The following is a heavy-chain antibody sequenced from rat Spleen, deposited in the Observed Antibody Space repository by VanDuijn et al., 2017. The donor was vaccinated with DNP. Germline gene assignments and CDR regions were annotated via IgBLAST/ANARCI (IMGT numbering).Heavy chain of an antibody. D-gene: IGHD4-4*01. CDR2: INYEGDIT. CDR3: ARGFNHWFAY. V-gene: IGHV5-22*01. CDR1: GFTFSNYG. J-gene: IGHJ3*01. Sequence: EVQLVESGGGLVQPGRSLKLSCAASGFTFSNYGMAWVRQAPKKGLEWVTSINYEGDITYYGDSVKGRFTISRDNAKNTLYLQMNSLRSEDTATYYCARGFNHWFAYWGQGTLVTVSS.